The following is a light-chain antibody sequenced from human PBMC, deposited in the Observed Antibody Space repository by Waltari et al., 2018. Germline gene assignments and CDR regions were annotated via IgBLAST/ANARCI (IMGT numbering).Light chain of an antibody. CDR3: QALGTGAWV. CDR1: ILGTKY. CDR2: QDA. V-gene: IGLV3-1*01. Sequence: SSELTQPPSVSVSPGQPASITCTGAILGTKYASWYQQKPGQSPLLVIYQDAHPPSGIPERFSGSKSGNAATLTISGTQAMDEADYYCQALGTGAWVFGGGTKLTVL. J-gene: IGLJ3*02.